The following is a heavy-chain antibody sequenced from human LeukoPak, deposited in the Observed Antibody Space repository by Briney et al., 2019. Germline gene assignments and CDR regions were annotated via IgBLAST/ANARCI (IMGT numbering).Heavy chain of an antibody. D-gene: IGHD6-6*01. V-gene: IGHV1-46*01. CDR3: ARDHSSSSI. J-gene: IGHJ4*02. CDR1: GYTFTSYY. CDR2: INPSGGST. Sequence: ASVKVSCKASGYTFTSYYMHWVRQAPGQGLEWMGIINPSGGSTSYAQKLQGRVTMTTDTSTSTAYMELRRLRSDDTAVYYCARDHSSSSIWGQGTLVTVSS.